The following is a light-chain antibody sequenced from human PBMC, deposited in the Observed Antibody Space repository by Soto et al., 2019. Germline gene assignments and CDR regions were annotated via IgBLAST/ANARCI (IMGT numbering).Light chain of an antibody. CDR2: AAS. Sequence: IQMTQSPSSLSASVGDRVTITCRASQSISSYLNWYQQKPGKAPKLLIYAASSLQSGVPSRFSGSGSGTDFTLTISSLQPEDFATYYCQQSYSTPQVTFGQRTRPAI. CDR3: QQSYSTPQVT. J-gene: IGKJ5*01. CDR1: QSISSY. V-gene: IGKV1-39*01.